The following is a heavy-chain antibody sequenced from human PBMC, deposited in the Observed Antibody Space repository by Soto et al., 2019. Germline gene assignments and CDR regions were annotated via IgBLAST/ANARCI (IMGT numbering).Heavy chain of an antibody. V-gene: IGHV4-59*01. CDR2: VYHSGST. CDR3: ARTYSSSYSRYPGYYGMDV. D-gene: IGHD3-22*01. Sequence: QVQLQESGPGLVKPSETLSLTCTVSGDSISSYFWGWVRQPPGKGLEWIGCVYHSGSTNYSPSLKSRVSISVDTSKNQFSLRLTSVTAADTAVYYCARTYSSSYSRYPGYYGMDVWGQGTTVTVSS. J-gene: IGHJ6*02. CDR1: GDSISSYF.